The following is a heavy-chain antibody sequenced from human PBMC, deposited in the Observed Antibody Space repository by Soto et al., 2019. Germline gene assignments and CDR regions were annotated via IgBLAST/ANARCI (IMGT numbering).Heavy chain of an antibody. J-gene: IGHJ6*03. CDR2: INHSGST. CDR1: GGSFSGYY. Sequence: SETLSLTCAVYGGSFSGYYWSWIRQPPGKGLEWIGEINHSGSTNYNPSLKSRVTISVDTSKNQFSLKLSSVTAADTAVYYCARGGCTSGVCPDYYYYYMDVWGKGTTVTVSS. CDR3: ARGGCTSGVCPDYYYYYMDV. D-gene: IGHD2-8*01. V-gene: IGHV4-34*01.